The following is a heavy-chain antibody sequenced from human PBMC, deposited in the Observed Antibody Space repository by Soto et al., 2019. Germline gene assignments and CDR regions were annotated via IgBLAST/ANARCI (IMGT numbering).Heavy chain of an antibody. Sequence: SETLSLTCTVPGGSISSGGYYWSWIRQHPGKGLEWIGYIYYSGSTYYNPSLKSRVTISVDTSKNQFSLKLSSVTAADTAVYYCARGLAVAGLYYFDYWGQGTLVTVSS. J-gene: IGHJ4*02. D-gene: IGHD6-19*01. V-gene: IGHV4-31*03. CDR2: IYYSGST. CDR3: ARGLAVAGLYYFDY. CDR1: GGSISSGGYY.